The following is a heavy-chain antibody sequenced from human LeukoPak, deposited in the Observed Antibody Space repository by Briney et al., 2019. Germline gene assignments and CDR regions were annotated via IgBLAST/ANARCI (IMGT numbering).Heavy chain of an antibody. CDR2: ISSSGSTI. V-gene: IGHV3-48*03. D-gene: IGHD6-13*01. CDR3: ARAPYSSSWYAPQGYFDY. J-gene: IGHJ4*02. Sequence: GGSLRLSCAASGFTFSSYEMNWVRQAPGKGLEGVSYISSSGSTIYYADSVKGRFTISRDNAKNSLYLQMNSLRAEDTAVYYCARAPYSSSWYAPQGYFDYWGQGTLVTVSS. CDR1: GFTFSSYE.